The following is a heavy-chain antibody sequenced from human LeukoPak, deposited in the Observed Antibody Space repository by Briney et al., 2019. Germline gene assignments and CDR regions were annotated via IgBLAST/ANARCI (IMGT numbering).Heavy chain of an antibody. D-gene: IGHD3-16*02. CDR3: AREGSSSYVWGSYRPNNWFDP. Sequence: SETLSLTCTVSGDSISSGYYWGWIRQPPGKGLEWIGSIYHSGSTYYNPSLKSRVTISVDTSKNQFSLKLSSVTAADTAVYYCAREGSSSYVWGSYRPNNWFDPWGQGTLVTVSS. V-gene: IGHV4-38-2*02. J-gene: IGHJ5*02. CDR2: IYHSGST. CDR1: GDSISSGYY.